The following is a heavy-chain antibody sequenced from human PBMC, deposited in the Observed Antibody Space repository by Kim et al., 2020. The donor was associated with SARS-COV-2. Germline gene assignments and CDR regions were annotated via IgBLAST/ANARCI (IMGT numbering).Heavy chain of an antibody. CDR1: GGSISSSNW. Sequence: TMSLTCAVSGGSISSSNWWSWVRQPPGKGLEWIGEIYHSGSTNYNPSLKSRVTISVDKSKNQFSLKLSSVTAADTAVYYCAREFYGMSGFDPWGQGTLVTVSS. V-gene: IGHV4-4*02. J-gene: IGHJ5*02. D-gene: IGHD4-17*01. CDR3: AREFYGMSGFDP. CDR2: IYHSGST.